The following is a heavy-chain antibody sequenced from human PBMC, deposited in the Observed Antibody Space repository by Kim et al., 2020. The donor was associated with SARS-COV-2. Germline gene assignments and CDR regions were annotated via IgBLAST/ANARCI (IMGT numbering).Heavy chain of an antibody. D-gene: IGHD7-27*01. J-gene: IGHJ4*02. CDR2: IYSGDVT. CDR3: AKDDELGFWH. V-gene: IGHV3-53*04. CDR1: GFTVSSSY. Sequence: GGSLRPSCAASGFTVSSSYMTWVRQAPGKGLEWVSAIYSGDVTDYADSVKGRFTISRHNSKNTLYLQMNSLRPEDTAVYYCAKDDELGFWHWGQGTLVTVSS.